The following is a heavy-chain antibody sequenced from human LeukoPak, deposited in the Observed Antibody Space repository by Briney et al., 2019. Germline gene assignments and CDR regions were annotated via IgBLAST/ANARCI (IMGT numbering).Heavy chain of an antibody. CDR2: IFYSGST. CDR3: AKSNGYGLADI. Sequence: SETLSLTCTVSGGSISTSNYYWGWIRQPPGKGLEWIGNIFYSGSTYYSPSLRSRVTISLDTSRNQFSLKLNSVTAADTAVYYCAKSNGYGLADIWGQGTMVTVSS. V-gene: IGHV4-39*07. CDR1: GGSISTSNYY. J-gene: IGHJ3*02. D-gene: IGHD6-13*01.